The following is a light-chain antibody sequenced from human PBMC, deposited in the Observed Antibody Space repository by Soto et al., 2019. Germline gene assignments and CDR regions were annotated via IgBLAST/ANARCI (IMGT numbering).Light chain of an antibody. CDR2: KNS. CDR3: AVWDDSLSGVV. V-gene: IGLV1-47*01. Sequence: QSVVTQPPSASGTPGQRVTISCSGSSSNIGSNYVYWYQHLPGTDPKVLIYKNSHRPSGVPDRFSGSKSDTSASLAISGLRAEDEAHYYCAVWDDSLSGVVFGGGTKLTVL. CDR1: SSNIGSNY. J-gene: IGLJ3*02.